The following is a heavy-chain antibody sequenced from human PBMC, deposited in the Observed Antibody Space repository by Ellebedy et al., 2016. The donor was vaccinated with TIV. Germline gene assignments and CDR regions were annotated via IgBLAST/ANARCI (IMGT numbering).Heavy chain of an antibody. CDR2: IYHTGKT. J-gene: IGHJ4*02. CDR3: ACKLATAGIDF. D-gene: IGHD1-1*01. CDR1: GDSISGGVYF. V-gene: IGHV4-31*03. Sequence: LRLXCSVSGDSISGGVYFWTWIRQPPGKGLEWIGYIYHTGKTLYNPSLKSRLTLSVATSTNQFSLQLRSVTAADTAVYFCACKLATAGIDFWGQGTLVTVSS.